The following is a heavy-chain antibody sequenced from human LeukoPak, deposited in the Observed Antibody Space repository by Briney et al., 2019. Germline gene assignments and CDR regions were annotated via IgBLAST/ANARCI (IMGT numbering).Heavy chain of an antibody. CDR3: AKDQGDSYGYGAFDI. CDR2: IWNDGSNK. CDR1: RFTFSGFS. V-gene: IGHV3-30*02. Sequence: PGGTLRLSSAASRFTFSGFSMQWVPPAPGKGWEGGVFIWNDGSNKYYAQSVKGRFTISRDNSKNTLYLQMNSLRAEDTAVYYCAKDQGDSYGYGAFDIWGQGTMVTVSS. J-gene: IGHJ3*02. D-gene: IGHD5-18*01.